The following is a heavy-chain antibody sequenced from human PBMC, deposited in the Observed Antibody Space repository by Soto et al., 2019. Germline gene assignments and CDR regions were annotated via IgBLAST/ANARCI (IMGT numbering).Heavy chain of an antibody. CDR2: INPSGGST. D-gene: IGHD6-13*01. J-gene: IGHJ4*02. Sequence: ASVKVSCKASGYTFTSYYMHWVRQAPGQGLEWMGIINPSGGSTSYAQKFQGRVTMTRDTSTSTVYMELSSLRSEDTAVYYCARVASGYSSSQTEFDYWGQGTLVTVS. CDR1: GYTFTSYY. V-gene: IGHV1-46*03. CDR3: ARVASGYSSSQTEFDY.